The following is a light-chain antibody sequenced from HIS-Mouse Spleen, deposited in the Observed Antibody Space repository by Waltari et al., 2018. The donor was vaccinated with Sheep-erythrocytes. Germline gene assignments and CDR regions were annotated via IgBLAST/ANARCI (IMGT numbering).Light chain of an antibody. CDR3: QAWDSSTAVV. CDR1: KLGDKY. Sequence: SYELTQPPSVSVSPGQTASITCSGDKLGDKYACWYQQKPGQSPVLVIYQDSKRPSGVAERFACSHAGNPATLTISGTQAMDEADYYGQAWDSSTAVVFGGGTKLTVL. CDR2: QDS. J-gene: IGLJ2*01. V-gene: IGLV3-1*01.